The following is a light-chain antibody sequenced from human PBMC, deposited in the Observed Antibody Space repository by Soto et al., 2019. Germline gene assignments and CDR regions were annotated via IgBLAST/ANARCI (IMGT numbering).Light chain of an antibody. V-gene: IGLV1-51*01. CDR2: DNN. CDR1: SSNIGHNH. J-gene: IGLJ3*02. CDR3: GTWDSSLSVGV. Sequence: QSVLTQPPSVSAAPGQKVTISCSGSSSNIGHNHVCWYQQFPGTAPKLLIYDNNERPSGIPDRFSGSKSGTSATLGITGLQTGDEADYYCGTWDSSLSVGVFGGGTKLTVL.